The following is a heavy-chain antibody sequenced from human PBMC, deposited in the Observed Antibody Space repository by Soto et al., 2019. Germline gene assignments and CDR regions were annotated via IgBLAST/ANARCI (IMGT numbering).Heavy chain of an antibody. J-gene: IGHJ4*02. V-gene: IGHV3-30-3*01. CDR2: ISYDGSNK. D-gene: IGHD4-17*01. CDR3: ARGGNTVTTPDY. Sequence: QVQLVESGGGVVQPGRSLRLSCAASGFTFSSYAMHWVRQAPGKGLEWVAVISYDGSNKYDADSVKGRFTISRDNSKNTLYLQMNSLRPEDTAVYYCARGGNTVTTPDYWGQGTLVTVSS. CDR1: GFTFSSYA.